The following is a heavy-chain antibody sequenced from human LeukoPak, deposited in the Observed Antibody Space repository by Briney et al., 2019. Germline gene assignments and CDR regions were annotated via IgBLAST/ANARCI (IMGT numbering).Heavy chain of an antibody. J-gene: IGHJ4*02. CDR1: GFTFSSYA. D-gene: IGHD1-26*01. V-gene: IGHV3-30*04. CDR2: ISYDGSNK. Sequence: GGSLRLSCVASGFTFSSYAMHWVRQAPGRGLEWVALISYDGSNKYYADSVKGRFTISRDNSKNTLYLQMNSLRAEDTAVYYCAKLPRSGSYSGFDYWGQGTLVTVSS. CDR3: AKLPRSGSYSGFDY.